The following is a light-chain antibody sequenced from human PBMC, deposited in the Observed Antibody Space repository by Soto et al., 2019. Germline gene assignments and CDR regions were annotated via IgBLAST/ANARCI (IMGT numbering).Light chain of an antibody. V-gene: IGKV3-15*01. CDR1: QSVSSN. CDR3: QQYDNWPPT. J-gene: IGKJ4*01. Sequence: EIVMTQSPATLSVSPGERATLSCRASQSVSSNLAWYQQKPGQAPRLLIYGASTRATGIPARFSGSGSGTEFTLTFSSLQSEDFALYWCQQYDNWPPTFGGGTKVDIK. CDR2: GAS.